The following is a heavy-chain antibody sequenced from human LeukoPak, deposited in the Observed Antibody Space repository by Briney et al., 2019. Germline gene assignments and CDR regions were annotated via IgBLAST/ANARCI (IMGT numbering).Heavy chain of an antibody. Sequence: GGSLRLSCAASGFTFSTYWMHWVRQAPGKGLVWVAGIDGDGRNTNYADSVEGRFTISRDSARTTIYLQMNSLRAEDTGVYYCARGGNCYVDPLDYWGQGTLVTVSS. CDR3: ARGGNCYVDPLDY. J-gene: IGHJ4*02. CDR1: GFTFSTYW. D-gene: IGHD2-15*01. CDR2: IDGDGRNT. V-gene: IGHV3-74*01.